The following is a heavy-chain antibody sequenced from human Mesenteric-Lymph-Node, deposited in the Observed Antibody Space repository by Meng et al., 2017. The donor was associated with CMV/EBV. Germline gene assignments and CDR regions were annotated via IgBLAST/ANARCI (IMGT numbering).Heavy chain of an antibody. Sequence: ASVKVSCKASGYTSTGYYMHWVRQAPGQGLEWMGWINPKSGDTHYAQKFQGRVTLTRDTSISTAYMELTSLRSDDAAVYYCSKEGGIAVFDPWGQGTLVTVSS. D-gene: IGHD6-19*01. J-gene: IGHJ5*02. CDR3: SKEGGIAVFDP. CDR2: INPKSGDT. CDR1: GYTSTGYY. V-gene: IGHV1-2*02.